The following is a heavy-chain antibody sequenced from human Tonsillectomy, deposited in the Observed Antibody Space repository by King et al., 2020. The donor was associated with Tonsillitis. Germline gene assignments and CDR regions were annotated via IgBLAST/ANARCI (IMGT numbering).Heavy chain of an antibody. V-gene: IGHV1-18*01. Sequence: QLVQSGAEVKKAGASVKVSCKASGYTFSRYDVGWVRQAPGQGFEWVGWINVNNGDTTLAQKFEGRFTMTRDTSTSTVYLELRSLRSDDTAMYFCARESSYYDSSGYMVGDYWGQGTLVTVSS. CDR1: GYTFSRYD. J-gene: IGHJ4*02. CDR2: INVNNGDT. CDR3: ARESSYYDSSGYMVGDY. D-gene: IGHD3-22*01.